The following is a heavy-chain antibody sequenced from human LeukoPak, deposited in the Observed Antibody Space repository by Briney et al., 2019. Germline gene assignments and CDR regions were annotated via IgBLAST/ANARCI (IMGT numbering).Heavy chain of an antibody. CDR1: GYTFTSYD. V-gene: IGHV7-4-1*02. CDR2: INTNTGNP. CDR3: ARAPQYSSSWYRH. J-gene: IGHJ4*02. D-gene: IGHD6-13*01. Sequence: GASVKVSCKASGYTFTSYDIHWLRQATGQGLEWMGWINTNTGNPTYAQGFTGRFVFSLDTSVSTAYLQISSLKAEDTAVYYCARAPQYSSSWYRHWGQGTLVTVSS.